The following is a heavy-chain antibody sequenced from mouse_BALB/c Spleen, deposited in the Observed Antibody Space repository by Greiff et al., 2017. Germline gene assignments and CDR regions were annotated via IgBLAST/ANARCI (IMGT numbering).Heavy chain of an antibody. CDR1: GFTFSSFG. CDR3: ARSKMGRGLYAMDY. J-gene: IGHJ4*01. V-gene: IGHV5-17*02. D-gene: IGHD4-1*01. CDR2: ISSGSSTI. Sequence: EVKLVESGGGLVQPGGSRKLSCAASGFTFSSFGMHWVRQAPEKGLEWVAYISSGSSTIYYADTVKGRFTISRDNPKNTLFLQMTSLRSEDTAMYYCARSKMGRGLYAMDYWGQGTSVTVSS.